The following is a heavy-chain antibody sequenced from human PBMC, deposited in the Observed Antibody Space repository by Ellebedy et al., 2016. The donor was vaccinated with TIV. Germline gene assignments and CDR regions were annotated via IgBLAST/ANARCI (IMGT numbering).Heavy chain of an antibody. J-gene: IGHJ4*02. CDR2: ISTSGHTK. CDR3: ARDPADY. CDR1: GFTFSSYN. Sequence: GESLKISCATSGFTFSSYNMNWVRQAPGRGLEWVSHISTSGHTKYYAESAKGRFTISRDNAKNSLYLQMNSLRDEDAAVYYCARDPADYWGQGTLVTVSS. V-gene: IGHV3-48*02.